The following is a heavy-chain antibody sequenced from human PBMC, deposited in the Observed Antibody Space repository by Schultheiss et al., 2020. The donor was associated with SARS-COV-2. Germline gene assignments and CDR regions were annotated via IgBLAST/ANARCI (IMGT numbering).Heavy chain of an antibody. CDR1: GFTFSSYE. CDR3: TTDPPIWAPPDPPYYDIPP. J-gene: IGHJ5*02. V-gene: IGHV3-15*01. Sequence: GGSLRLSCAASGFTFSSYEMNWVRQAPGKGLEWVGRIKSKTDGGTTDYAAPVKGRFTISRDDSKNTLYLQMNSLKTEDTAVYYCTTDPPIWAPPDPPYYDIPPRGQGTLVTVS. CDR2: IKSKTDGGTT. D-gene: IGHD3-9*01.